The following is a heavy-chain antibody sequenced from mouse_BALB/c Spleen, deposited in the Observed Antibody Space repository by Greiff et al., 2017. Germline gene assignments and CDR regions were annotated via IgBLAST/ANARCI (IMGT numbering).Heavy chain of an antibody. J-gene: IGHJ2*01. Sequence: LVKTGASVKISCKASGYSFTGYYMHWVKQSHGKSLEWIGYISCYNGATSYNQKFKGKATFTVDTSSSTAYMQFNSLTSEDSAVYYCASGAYGSYFDYWGQGTTLTVSS. CDR2: ISCYNGAT. CDR1: GYSFTGYY. CDR3: ASGAYGSYFDY. D-gene: IGHD2-1*01. V-gene: IGHV1S34*01.